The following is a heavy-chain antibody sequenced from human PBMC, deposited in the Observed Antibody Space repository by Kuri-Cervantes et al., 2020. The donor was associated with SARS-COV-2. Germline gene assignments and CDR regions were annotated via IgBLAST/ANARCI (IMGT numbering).Heavy chain of an antibody. CDR3: ARESLSGDFWSGYYWNHWFDP. CDR1: GGSISSSSYY. V-gene: IGHV4-39*07. J-gene: IGHJ5*02. CDR2: IYYSGST. Sequence: GSLRLSCTVSGGSISSSSYYWGWIRQPPGKGLEWIGSIYYSGSTYYNPSLKSRVTISVDTSKNQFSLKLSSVTAADTAVYYCARESLSGDFWSGYYWNHWFDPWGQGTLVTVSS. D-gene: IGHD3-3*01.